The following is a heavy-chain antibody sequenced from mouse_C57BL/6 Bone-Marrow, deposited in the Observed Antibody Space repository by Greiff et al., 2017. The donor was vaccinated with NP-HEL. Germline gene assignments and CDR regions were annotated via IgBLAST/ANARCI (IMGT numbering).Heavy chain of an antibody. V-gene: IGHV1-69*01. D-gene: IGHD1-1*02. CDR3: AREGCGSYFWYFDV. CDR2: IDPSDSYT. J-gene: IGHJ1*03. Sequence: QVQLQQPGAELVMPGASVKLSCKASGYTFTSYWMHWVKQRPGQGLEWIGEIDPSDSYTNYNQKFKGKSTLTVDKSSSTAYMQLSSLTSEDSAVYYCAREGCGSYFWYFDVGGTGTTVTVSS. CDR1: GYTFTSYW.